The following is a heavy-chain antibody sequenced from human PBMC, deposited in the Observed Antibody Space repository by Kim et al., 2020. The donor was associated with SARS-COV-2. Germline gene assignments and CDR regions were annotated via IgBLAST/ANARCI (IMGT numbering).Heavy chain of an antibody. CDR2: T. D-gene: IGHD3-22*01. V-gene: IGHV3-49*02. CDR3: TLGDSSGYPDY. J-gene: IGHJ4*02. Sequence: TEYAASVKGRFTISRDDSKSIAYLQMNSLKTEDTAVYYCTLGDSSGYPDYWGQGTLVTVSS.